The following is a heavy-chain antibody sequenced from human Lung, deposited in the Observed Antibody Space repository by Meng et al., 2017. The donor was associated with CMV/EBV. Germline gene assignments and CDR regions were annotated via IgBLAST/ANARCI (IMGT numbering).Heavy chain of an antibody. V-gene: IGHV3-21*01. Sequence: GESLKISCAASGFTFSSYSMNWVRQAPGKGLEWVSSISTSSTYIYYSDSVRGRFTISRDNAKNSVYLQMNSLRAEDTAVYYCARGRGSGGYCSTTTCSKGYYYYYGMDVWGQGTTVTVSS. CDR3: ARGRGSGGYCSTTTCSKGYYYYYGMDV. J-gene: IGHJ6*02. CDR2: ISTSSTYI. D-gene: IGHD2-2*01. CDR1: GFTFSSYS.